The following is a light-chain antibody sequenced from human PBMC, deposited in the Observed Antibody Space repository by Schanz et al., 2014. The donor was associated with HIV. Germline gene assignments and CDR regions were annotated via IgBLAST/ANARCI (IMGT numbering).Light chain of an antibody. Sequence: DIQMTQSPSFLSASIGDRVTITCRASHSINTYLNWYQQKPGKAPRLLISAASNLHSGVPSRFSGSGSGTDFTLTISSLQTEDFATYHCQQSYITPLTFGGGTKVEIK. CDR2: AAS. CDR1: HSINTY. V-gene: IGKV1-39*01. J-gene: IGKJ4*01. CDR3: QQSYITPLT.